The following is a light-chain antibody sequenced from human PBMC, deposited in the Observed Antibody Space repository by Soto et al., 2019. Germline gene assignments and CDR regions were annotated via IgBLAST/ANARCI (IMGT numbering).Light chain of an antibody. CDR1: QDIRSA. J-gene: IGKJ1*01. CDR3: LRDFSYFWA. Sequence: IQLPQSPSSLSASVGDRVTITCRARQDIRSALGWYQQKPGKVPKLLIYAASTLQSGVPSRFIGSRSCTDFTVTISSLQPEDFATYYCLRDFSYFWAFGQGTKVEIK. V-gene: IGKV1-6*01. CDR2: AAS.